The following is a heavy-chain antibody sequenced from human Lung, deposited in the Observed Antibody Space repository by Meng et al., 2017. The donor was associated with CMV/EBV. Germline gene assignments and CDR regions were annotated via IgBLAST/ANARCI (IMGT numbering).Heavy chain of an antibody. V-gene: IGHV1-2*06. J-gene: IGHJ4*02. D-gene: IGHD7-27*01. CDR3: VRANLGSADY. Sequence: QLQPVQSGPEVKKPGALVKVSCKAPGYTFTGYYMHWLRQAPGQGLEWVGRITPSSGGTTYAQKFQGRVTMTRDTSISTAYMELSSLRSDDAAIYYCVRANLGSADYWGQGTLVTVSS. CDR1: GYTFTGYY. CDR2: ITPSSGGT.